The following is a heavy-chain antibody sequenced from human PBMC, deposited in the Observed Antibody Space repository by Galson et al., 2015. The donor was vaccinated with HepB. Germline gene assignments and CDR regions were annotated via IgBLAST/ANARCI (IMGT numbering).Heavy chain of an antibody. Sequence: SLRLSCAASGFSFSYHDMHWVRQPTGKGLEWVSAIATVGDTYYAGSVKGRFTISRDSAKNFFFLHMDSLTAGDTAVYYCVRGVPAGQKYYFASWGQGTLVTVSS. V-gene: IGHV3-13*01. J-gene: IGHJ4*02. D-gene: IGHD6-13*01. CDR1: GFSFSYHD. CDR3: VRGVPAGQKYYFAS. CDR2: IATVGDT.